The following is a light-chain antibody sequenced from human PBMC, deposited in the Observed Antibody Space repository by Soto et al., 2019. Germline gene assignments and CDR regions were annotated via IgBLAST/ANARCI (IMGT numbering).Light chain of an antibody. Sequence: SLLTQPASLSGAPGQAITISCTGNNLDVGGYNYVSWYQQHPGKAPKLMIYDVSNRPSGVSNRFSGSKSGNTASLTISGLQAEDEADYYCSSYTSSTDVFGTGTKVTVL. V-gene: IGLV2-14*01. CDR3: SSYTSSTDV. J-gene: IGLJ1*01. CDR2: DVS. CDR1: NLDVGGYNY.